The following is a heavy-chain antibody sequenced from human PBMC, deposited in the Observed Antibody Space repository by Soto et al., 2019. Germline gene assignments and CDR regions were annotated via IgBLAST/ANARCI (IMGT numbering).Heavy chain of an antibody. D-gene: IGHD3-10*01. CDR1: GFNFGFFG. V-gene: IGHV3-30*03. Sequence: QIQLVESGGDVVQPGRSLRLSCAASGFNFGFFGIHWVRQAPGKGLESVAFISGDGINTHYADSVRGRVTLSRDYSKKTVYLQMDTPREYDTALCYCVRGDLSFDFDSLGQATVVTVSS. CDR3: VRGDLSFDFDS. J-gene: IGHJ4*02. CDR2: ISGDGINT.